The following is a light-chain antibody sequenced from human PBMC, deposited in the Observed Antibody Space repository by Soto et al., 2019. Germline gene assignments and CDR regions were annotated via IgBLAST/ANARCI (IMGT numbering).Light chain of an antibody. CDR1: QSVSSSY. CDR2: GAS. Sequence: EIVMTQSPATLSVSPGERATLSCRASQSVSSSYLAWYQQKAGQAPRLLIYGASSRATGIPDRFSGSGSGTDFTLTISRLEPEDFAVYYCQQYGSSPWTFGQGTKVDI. CDR3: QQYGSSPWT. V-gene: IGKV3-20*01. J-gene: IGKJ1*01.